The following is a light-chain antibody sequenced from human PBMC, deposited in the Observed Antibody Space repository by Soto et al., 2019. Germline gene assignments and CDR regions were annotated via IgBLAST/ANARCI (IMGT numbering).Light chain of an antibody. J-gene: IGKJ1*01. Sequence: EIVLTQSPGTLSLSPGERATLSCRASQSVRSNYLAWYQQKPGQAPRLLIYGASSRATAIPDRFSGSGSGTDFTLTISRLEPEDFAVYYCQQYGSSRTFGQGTKVEIK. V-gene: IGKV3-20*01. CDR1: QSVRSNY. CDR2: GAS. CDR3: QQYGSSRT.